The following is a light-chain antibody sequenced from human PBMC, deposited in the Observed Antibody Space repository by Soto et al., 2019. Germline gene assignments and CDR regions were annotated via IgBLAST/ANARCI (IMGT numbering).Light chain of an antibody. J-gene: IGKJ1*01. V-gene: IGKV3-20*01. CDR2: GTS. CDR1: QSVSSDY. CDR3: QQYGTSPFT. Sequence: EIVLTQSPGTLSLSPGERATLSCRASQSVSSDYFAWYQQKRGQAPRLLIYGTSSRATGIPDRFSGSGSGTDFTLTISRLEPEDFAVYYCQQYGTSPFTFGQGTMVEIK.